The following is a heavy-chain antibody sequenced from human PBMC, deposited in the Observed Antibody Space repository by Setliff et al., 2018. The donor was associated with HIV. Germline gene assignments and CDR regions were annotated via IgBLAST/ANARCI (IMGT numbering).Heavy chain of an antibody. V-gene: IGHV4-34*09. CDR1: GGSFSGYY. D-gene: IGHD2-2*01. CDR3: ARQSTTSRDFDS. CDR2: VSYTGTT. J-gene: IGHJ4*02. Sequence: PSETLSLTCAVYGGSFSGYYWTWIRQPPGKSLEWIGFVSYTGTTRYSPSLRSRISISIDASKNKFSLQLSSVTAADTAVYYCARQSTTSRDFDSWGQGTLVTVSS.